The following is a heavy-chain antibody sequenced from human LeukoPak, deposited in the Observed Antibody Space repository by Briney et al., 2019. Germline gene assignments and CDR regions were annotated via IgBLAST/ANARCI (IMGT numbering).Heavy chain of an antibody. CDR3: ARGLGPSAMFDP. J-gene: IGHJ5*02. CDR1: GASISSDY. Sequence: SETLSLTCTVSGASISSDYWNWIRQPPGKGLEWIGYIHYTGTTNYNPSLKSRVTISVDTSKTQFSLKLNSVTAADTAVFYCARGLGPSAMFDPWGQGTLVTVSS. CDR2: IHYTGTT. V-gene: IGHV4-59*01. D-gene: IGHD6-6*01.